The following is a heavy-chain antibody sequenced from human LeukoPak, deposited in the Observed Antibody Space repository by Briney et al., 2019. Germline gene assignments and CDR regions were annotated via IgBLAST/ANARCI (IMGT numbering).Heavy chain of an antibody. CDR1: GFTFSSYG. D-gene: IGHD2-21*01. V-gene: IGHV3-30*03. Sequence: PGGSLRLSCAASGFTFSSYGMHWVRQAPGKGLEWVAVISYDGSNKYYADSVKGRFTISRDNSKNTLYLQMNSLRAEDTAVYYCASGLGMDVWGQGTTVTVSS. CDR3: ASGLGMDV. CDR2: ISYDGSNK. J-gene: IGHJ6*02.